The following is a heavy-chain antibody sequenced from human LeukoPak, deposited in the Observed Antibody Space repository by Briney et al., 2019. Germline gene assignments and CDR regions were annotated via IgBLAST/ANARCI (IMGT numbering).Heavy chain of an antibody. CDR1: GGSFSGYF. CDR2: VNHSGRT. Sequence: SEALSLTCAVYGGSFSGYFWSWIRQPPGKGLEWIGEVNHSGRTNYNPSLKSRVTISVDPSKSQFSLNLRSVTAADTAVYYCARGQFQRDYWGQGTLVIVSS. J-gene: IGHJ4*02. CDR3: ARGQFQRDY. V-gene: IGHV4-34*01.